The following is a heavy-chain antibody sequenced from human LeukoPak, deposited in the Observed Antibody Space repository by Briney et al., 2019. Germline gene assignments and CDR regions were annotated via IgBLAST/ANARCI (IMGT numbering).Heavy chain of an antibody. V-gene: IGHV3-7*01. CDR3: ARDLDTYVVLTAYDTFDV. J-gene: IGHJ3*01. CDR1: GFTFSNYW. Sequence: PGGSLRLSCEGSGFTFSNYWMTWVRQAPEKGLEWVANINPSGSEKHYADSVEGRFTISRDNAKNSLCLQMNSLRAEDTAVYYCARDLDTYVVLTAYDTFDVWGQGTMVTVSS. D-gene: IGHD2-21*02. CDR2: INPSGSEK.